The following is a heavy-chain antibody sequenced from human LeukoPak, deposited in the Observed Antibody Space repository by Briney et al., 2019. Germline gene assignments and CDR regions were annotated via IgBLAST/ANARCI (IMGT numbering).Heavy chain of an antibody. D-gene: IGHD3-10*01. J-gene: IGHJ4*02. CDR3: AKYYYGSGSYYKGLDY. CDR2: ISSSSSTI. Sequence: GGSLRLSCAASGFTFSSYSMNWVRQAPGKGLEWVSYISSSSSTIYYADSVKGRFTISRDNAKNSLYLQMNSLRAEDTAVYYCAKYYYGSGSYYKGLDYWGQGTLVTVSS. CDR1: GFTFSSYS. V-gene: IGHV3-48*01.